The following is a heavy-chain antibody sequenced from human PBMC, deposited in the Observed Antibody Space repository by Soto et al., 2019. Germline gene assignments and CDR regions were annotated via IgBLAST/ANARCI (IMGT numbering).Heavy chain of an antibody. CDR3: ASLGNYYDSSGFLY. D-gene: IGHD3-22*01. V-gene: IGHV3-74*01. CDR1: GLTSSDNW. Sequence: EVQLEESGGGLVQPGGSLRLSCAASGLTSSDNWRHWVRQAPGEGLVWVSRINSDGSNTIYSDSVKGRFTMSRDNAKNTVYLQMDSLRVEDTAVHYCASLGNYYDSSGFLYWGQGTLVTVSS. J-gene: IGHJ4*02. CDR2: INSDGSNT.